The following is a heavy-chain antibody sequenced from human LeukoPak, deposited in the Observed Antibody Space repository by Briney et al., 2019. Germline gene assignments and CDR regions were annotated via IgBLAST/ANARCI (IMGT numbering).Heavy chain of an antibody. CDR1: GFTVSSNY. Sequence: PGGSLTLSCAASGFTVSSNYMSWVRQAPGKGLEWVSVIYSGGSTYYADSVKGRFTISRHNSKNTLYLQMNSLRAEDTAVYYCARGPSIAARYDAFDIWGQGTMVTVSS. CDR3: ARGPSIAARYDAFDI. D-gene: IGHD6-6*01. CDR2: IYSGGST. V-gene: IGHV3-53*04. J-gene: IGHJ3*02.